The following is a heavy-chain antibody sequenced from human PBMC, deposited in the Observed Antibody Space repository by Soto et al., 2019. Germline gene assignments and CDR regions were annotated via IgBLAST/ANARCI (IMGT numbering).Heavy chain of an antibody. J-gene: IGHJ5*01. CDR2: IYATGTT. D-gene: IGHD1-1*01. CDR1: GASISGFY. CDR3: VRDGTKTLRDWFDP. V-gene: IGHV4-4*07. Sequence: SETLSLTCTVSGASISGFYWSWIRKSAGKGLEWIGRIYATGTTVYNPSLKSRVMMSVETSKKQFSLKLRSVTAADTVVYYCVRDGTKTLRDWFDPWGQGISVTVSS.